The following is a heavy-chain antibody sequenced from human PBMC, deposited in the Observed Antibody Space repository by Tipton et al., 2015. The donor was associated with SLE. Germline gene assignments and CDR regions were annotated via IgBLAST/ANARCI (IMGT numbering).Heavy chain of an antibody. CDR3: ARALGGAQQLVRYFDL. J-gene: IGHJ2*01. CDR2: IHTSGST. Sequence: TLSLTCNVSGGSISSYYWSWIRQPAGKGLEWIGRIHTSGSTNYNPSLKSRVTMSVDTSKNQFSLKLSSVTAADTAVYYCARALGGAQQLVRYFDLWGRGTLVTVSS. D-gene: IGHD6-13*01. V-gene: IGHV4-4*07. CDR1: GGSISSYY.